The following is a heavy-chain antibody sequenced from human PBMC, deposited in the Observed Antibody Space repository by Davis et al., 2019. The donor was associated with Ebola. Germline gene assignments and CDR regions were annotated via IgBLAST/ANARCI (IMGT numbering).Heavy chain of an antibody. CDR3: ASRGVWKSGSSPHHAFDI. CDR1: GFTFSSYG. V-gene: IGHV3-30*19. D-gene: IGHD3-3*01. CDR2: ISYDGSNK. Sequence: GESLKISCAASGFTFSSYGMHWVRQAPGKGLEWVAVISYDGSNKYYADSVKGRFTISRDNSKNTLYLQMNSLRAEDTAVYYCASRGVWKSGSSPHHAFDIWGQGTMVTVSS. J-gene: IGHJ3*02.